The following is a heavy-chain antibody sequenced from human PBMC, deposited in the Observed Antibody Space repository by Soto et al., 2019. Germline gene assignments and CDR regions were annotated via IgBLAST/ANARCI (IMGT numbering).Heavy chain of an antibody. CDR1: GGTFSSYA. D-gene: IGHD3-3*01. Sequence: GASVKVSCKASGGTFSSYAISWVRQAPGQGLEWVGGIIPIFGTANYAQKFQGRVTITADESTGTAYMELSSLRSEDTAVYYCASTRTIFGVVIVYNWFDPWGQGTLVTVSS. CDR3: ASTRTIFGVVIVYNWFDP. J-gene: IGHJ5*02. V-gene: IGHV1-69*13. CDR2: IIPIFGTA.